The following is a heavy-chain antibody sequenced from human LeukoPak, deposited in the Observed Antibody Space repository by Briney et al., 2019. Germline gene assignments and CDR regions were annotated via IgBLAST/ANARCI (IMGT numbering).Heavy chain of an antibody. D-gene: IGHD3-22*01. CDR1: GFSFSSYG. CDR2: IGYDGSNK. J-gene: IGHJ4*02. Sequence: GGSLRLSCAASGFSFSSYGMHWVGQAPGKGLEGVAVIGYDGSNKYYADSVKGRFTISRDNTKNTLYLQMSSLRTEDTAVYFCAKEIYYDSSAFFDYWGQGTLVTVSS. V-gene: IGHV3-30*18. CDR3: AKEIYYDSSAFFDY.